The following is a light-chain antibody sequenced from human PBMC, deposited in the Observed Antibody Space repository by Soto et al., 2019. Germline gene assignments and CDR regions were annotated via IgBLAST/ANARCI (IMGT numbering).Light chain of an antibody. J-gene: IGLJ1*01. V-gene: IGLV2-23*01. CDR3: CSYAGSSTVV. Sequence: QSVLTQPASVSGSPGQSITISCTGTSSDVGSYNLVSWYQQHPGKAPKLMIYEGSKRPSGVSNRFSGSKSGNTASLTISGRQAEDEADYYCCSYAGSSTVVFGTGTKLTVL. CDR1: SSDVGSYNL. CDR2: EGS.